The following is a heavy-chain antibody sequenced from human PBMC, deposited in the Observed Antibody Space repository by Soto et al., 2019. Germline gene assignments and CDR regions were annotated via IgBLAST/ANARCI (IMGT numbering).Heavy chain of an antibody. J-gene: IGHJ4*02. CDR1: AFILRIFC. D-gene: IGHD3-3*01. V-gene: IGHV3-7*03. CDR2: INQDGSEK. Sequence: GGCLRLSCAVAAFILRIFCMNWVRPAPGGGLGWVAYINQDGSEKYYVDSVKGRFTIPRDNANNSLFLQMNNLRVEDSAAYYCEKSPEWPNRYFDHWGQGTLVTVSS. CDR3: EKSPEWPNRYFDH.